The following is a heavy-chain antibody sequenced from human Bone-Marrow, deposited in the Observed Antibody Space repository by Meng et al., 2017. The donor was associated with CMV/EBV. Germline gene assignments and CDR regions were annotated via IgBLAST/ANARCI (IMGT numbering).Heavy chain of an antibody. CDR1: GFTFTNAW. CDR2: IKSKTDGGTI. D-gene: IGHD3-22*01. Sequence: GESLKISCAASGFTFTNAWMSWVRQAPGKGLEWVGRIKSKTDGGTIDYAAPVKARFTISRDDSKNTLYVQMNSLKTEDTAVYYCTTDTSGSVYWGQGTLVADSS. CDR3: TTDTSGSVY. V-gene: IGHV3-15*01. J-gene: IGHJ4*02.